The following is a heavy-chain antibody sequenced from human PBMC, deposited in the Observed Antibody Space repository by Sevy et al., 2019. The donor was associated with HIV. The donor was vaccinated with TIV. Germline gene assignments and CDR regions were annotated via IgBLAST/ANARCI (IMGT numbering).Heavy chain of an antibody. CDR2: IRSKAYGGTT. Sequence: GGSLRLSCTASGFTFGDYAMSWFRQAPGKGLEWVGFIRSKAYGGTTEYAASVKGRFTISRDDSKSIAYLQMKSLKTEETAVYYCTRESDTAMDGTGWTWGQGTLVTVSS. CDR3: TRESDTAMDGTGWT. J-gene: IGHJ5*02. CDR1: GFTFGDYA. D-gene: IGHD5-18*01. V-gene: IGHV3-49*03.